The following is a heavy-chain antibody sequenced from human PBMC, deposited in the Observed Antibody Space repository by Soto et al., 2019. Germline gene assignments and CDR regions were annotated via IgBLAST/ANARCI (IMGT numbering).Heavy chain of an antibody. D-gene: IGHD3-16*01. V-gene: IGHV1-69*01. Sequence: QVQLVQSGAEVKKPGTSVKVSCKASGGTFSSYAISWVRQAPGQGLEWMGGIIAIIGTTNYAQKFQGRVTITADEAKSTAYMVLSSLRSEDTAMYYCVTPYLDYVGWGQGTLVTVSS. J-gene: IGHJ4*02. CDR2: IIAIIGTT. CDR3: VTPYLDYVG. CDR1: GGTFSSYA.